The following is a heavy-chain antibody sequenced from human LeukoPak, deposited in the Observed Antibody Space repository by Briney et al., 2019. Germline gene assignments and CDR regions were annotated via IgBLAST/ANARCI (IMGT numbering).Heavy chain of an antibody. V-gene: IGHV1-18*01. J-gene: IGHJ3*02. CDR1: GYTFTSYG. D-gene: IGHD3-3*01. Sequence: ASVKASCKASGYTFTSYGISWVRQAPGQGLEWMGWISGYNGKTNYAQNLQGRVIMTTDTSTTTAYMELRSLRSDDTAVYYCARVVTAITVFGVVYDSFDMWGQGTRVTVSS. CDR2: ISGYNGKT. CDR3: ARVVTAITVFGVVYDSFDM.